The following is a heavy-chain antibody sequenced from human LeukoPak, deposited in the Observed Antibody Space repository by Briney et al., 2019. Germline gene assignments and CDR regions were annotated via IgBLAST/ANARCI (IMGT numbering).Heavy chain of an antibody. CDR3: AKSGRDYGDYESSDVFDI. J-gene: IGHJ3*02. D-gene: IGHD4-17*01. CDR1: GFTFSNYG. V-gene: IGHV3-30*02. Sequence: GGSLRLSCAASGFTFSNYGMHWVRQAPGKGLEWVAFIRYDGSNKYYADSVKGRFTISRDNSKNTLFLQMNSLRAEDTAVYYCAKSGRDYGDYESSDVFDIWGQGTMVTVSS. CDR2: IRYDGSNK.